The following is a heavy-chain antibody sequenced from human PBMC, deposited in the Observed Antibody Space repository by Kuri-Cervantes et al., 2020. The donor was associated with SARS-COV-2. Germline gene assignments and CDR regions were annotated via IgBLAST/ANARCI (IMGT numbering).Heavy chain of an antibody. CDR2: IKQDGSEK. CDR1: GFTFSSYW. D-gene: IGHD2-2*01. V-gene: IGHV3-7*01. J-gene: IGHJ5*02. Sequence: GESPKISCAASGFTFSSYWMSWVRQAPGKGLEWVANIKQDGSEKYYVDSVKGRFTISRDNAKNSLYLQMNSLRAEDTAVYYCARDILVLGHNWFDPWGQGTLVTVSS. CDR3: ARDILVLGHNWFDP.